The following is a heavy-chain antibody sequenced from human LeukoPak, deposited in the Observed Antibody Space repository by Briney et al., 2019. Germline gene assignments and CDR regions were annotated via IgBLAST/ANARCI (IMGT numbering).Heavy chain of an antibody. D-gene: IGHD4-17*01. J-gene: IGHJ4*02. CDR3: ARRGNYYGDSMDH. CDR2: ISSNGGST. CDR1: GFIFSSYA. Sequence: PGGSLRLSCVASGFIFSSYAMHWVRQAPGKGLEYVSAISSNGGSTYYANSVKGRFTISRDNSKNTLYLQMGSLRAEDMAVYHCARRGNYYGDSMDHWGQGTLVTVSS. V-gene: IGHV3-64*01.